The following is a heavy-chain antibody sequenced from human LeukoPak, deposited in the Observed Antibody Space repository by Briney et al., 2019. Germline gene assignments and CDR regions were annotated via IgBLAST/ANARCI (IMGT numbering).Heavy chain of an antibody. D-gene: IGHD3-3*01. CDR3: AHAGDFWSGYYPHNWFDL. J-gene: IGHJ5*02. Sequence: SETLSLTCTVSGGSISSSSYYWGWIRQPPGKGLEWIGSIYYSGSTYYNPSLKSRVTISVDTSKNQFSLKLSSVTAADTAVYYCAHAGDFWSGYYPHNWFDLWGQGTLVTVSS. V-gene: IGHV4-39*01. CDR1: GGSISSSSYY. CDR2: IYYSGST.